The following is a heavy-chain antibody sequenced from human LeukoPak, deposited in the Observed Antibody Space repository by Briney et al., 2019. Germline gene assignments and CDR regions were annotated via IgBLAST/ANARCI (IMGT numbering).Heavy chain of an antibody. Sequence: GGSLSLSCASSGLTLSDYAMTWVHQAPGKGLEWVSSISPGGGSISYADSVKGRFTISRDKSKNTLYLQMNSLSAEDTATYYCASGSSWSSLIDNWGQGTLVAVSS. CDR1: GLTLSDYA. CDR2: ISPGGGSI. V-gene: IGHV3-23*01. D-gene: IGHD6-13*01. CDR3: ASGSSWSSLIDN. J-gene: IGHJ4*02.